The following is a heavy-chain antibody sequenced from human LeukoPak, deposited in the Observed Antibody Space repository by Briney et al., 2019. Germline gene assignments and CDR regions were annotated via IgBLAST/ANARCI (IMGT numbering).Heavy chain of an antibody. CDR2: FDPEDGET. D-gene: IGHD3-9*01. Sequence: GASVKVSCKVSGYTLTELSMHWVRQAPGKGLEWMGGFDPEDGETIYAQKFQGRVTMTEDTSTDTAYMELSSLRSEDTAVYYCARGVYYDILTGYPSPYYFDYWGQGTLVTVSS. J-gene: IGHJ4*02. CDR1: GYTLTELS. CDR3: ARGVYYDILTGYPSPYYFDY. V-gene: IGHV1-24*01.